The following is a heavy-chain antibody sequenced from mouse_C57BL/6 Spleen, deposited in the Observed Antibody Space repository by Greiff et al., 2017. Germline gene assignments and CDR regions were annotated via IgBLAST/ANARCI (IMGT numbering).Heavy chain of an antibody. D-gene: IGHD1-1*01. CDR3: ARGWSYGSSYGYVDV. CDR2: IYWDDDK. J-gene: IGHJ1*03. CDR1: GFSLSTSGMG. Sequence: QVTLKESGPGILQSSQTLSLTCSFSGFSLSTSGMGVSWIRQPSGKGLEWLAHIYWDDDKRYNPSLKSRLTLSKDTSRNQVFLKITRVDTADTATYYGARGWSYGSSYGYVDVWGTGTTVTVSS. V-gene: IGHV8-12*01.